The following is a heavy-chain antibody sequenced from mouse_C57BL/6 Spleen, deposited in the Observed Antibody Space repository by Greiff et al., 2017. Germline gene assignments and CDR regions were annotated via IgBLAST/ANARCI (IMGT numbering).Heavy chain of an antibody. V-gene: IGHV5-4*03. Sequence: EVKLMESGGGLVKPGGSLKLSCAASGFTFSSYAMSWVRQTPEKRLEWVATISDGGSYTYYPDNVKGRFTISRDNAKNNLYLQMSHLKSEDTAMYYEARAYYGSSYGFAYWGQGTLVTVSA. CDR2: ISDGGSYT. D-gene: IGHD1-1*01. CDR1: GFTFSSYA. J-gene: IGHJ3*01. CDR3: ARAYYGSSYGFAY.